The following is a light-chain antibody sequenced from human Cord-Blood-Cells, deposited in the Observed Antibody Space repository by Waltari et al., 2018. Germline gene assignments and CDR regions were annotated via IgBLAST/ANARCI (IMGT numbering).Light chain of an antibody. V-gene: IGLV2-14*01. CDR1: SSAVGGYNY. CDR3: SSYTSSSTVV. CDR2: EVS. J-gene: IGLJ2*01. Sequence: QSALPQPASVSGSPGQPITIPCTGTSSAVGGYNYVPWYQQHPGKAPKLMIYEVSNRPSGVSNRFSGSKSGNTASLTISGLQAEDEADYYCSSYTSSSTVVFGGGTKLTVL.